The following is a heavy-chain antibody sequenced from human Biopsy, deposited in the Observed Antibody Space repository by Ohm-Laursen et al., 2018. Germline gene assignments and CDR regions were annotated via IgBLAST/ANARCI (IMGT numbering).Heavy chain of an antibody. CDR3: ARAPFGSGSYSEFDY. CDR2: IKKDGSEK. CDR1: GFTFSTHW. Sequence: SLRLSCAASGFTFSTHWMSWVHQAPGKGLEWVATIKKDGSEKYYVDSVKGRFTISRDNSKSSLSLQMNSLRGEDTAVYYCARAPFGSGSYSEFDYWGQGSLVTVSS. J-gene: IGHJ4*02. D-gene: IGHD3-22*01. V-gene: IGHV3-7*01.